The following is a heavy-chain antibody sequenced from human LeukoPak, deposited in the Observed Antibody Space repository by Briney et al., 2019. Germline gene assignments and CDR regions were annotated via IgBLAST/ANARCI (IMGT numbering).Heavy chain of an antibody. CDR1: GFTVSSDY. Sequence: GSLRLSCAASGFTVSSDYMTWVRQAPGKGLEWVSFVYSGGSTYYEDSVKGRFTISRDNSKNTVYLQMRNLRVEHTAVYYCAKVVAGNIDYYFDYWGQGILVAVSS. V-gene: IGHV3-53*01. CDR2: VYSGGST. J-gene: IGHJ4*02. D-gene: IGHD2/OR15-2a*01. CDR3: AKVVAGNIDYYFDY.